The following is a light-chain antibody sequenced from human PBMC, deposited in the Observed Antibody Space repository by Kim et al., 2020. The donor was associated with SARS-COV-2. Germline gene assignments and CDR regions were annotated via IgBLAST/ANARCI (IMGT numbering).Light chain of an antibody. Sequence: EIVLTQSPGTLSLSPGERATLSCRASQSMSNSYLAWYQQKPGQAPRLLIYGAYTRATGVPDRFRGSGSRTDFILTITRLEPEDFGVYYCQQYGATPPGSSFGQWTKLEI. CDR3: QQYGATPPGSS. CDR2: GAY. CDR1: QSMSNSY. V-gene: IGKV3-20*01. J-gene: IGKJ2*03.